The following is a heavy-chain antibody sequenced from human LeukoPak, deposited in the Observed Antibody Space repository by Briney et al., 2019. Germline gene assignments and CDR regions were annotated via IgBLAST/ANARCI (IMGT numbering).Heavy chain of an antibody. CDR3: ARDLDSSSYFDY. Sequence: GGSLRLSCAASGLTFSSYAMHWVRQAPGKGLEWVAVISYDGSNKYYADSVKGRFTISRDNSKNTLYLQMNSLRAEDTAVYYCARDLDSSSYFDYWGQGTLVTVSS. J-gene: IGHJ4*02. CDR2: ISYDGSNK. D-gene: IGHD6-6*01. CDR1: GLTFSSYA. V-gene: IGHV3-30-3*01.